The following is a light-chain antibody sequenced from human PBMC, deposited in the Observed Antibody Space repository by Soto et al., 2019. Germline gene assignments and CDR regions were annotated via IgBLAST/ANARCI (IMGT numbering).Light chain of an antibody. J-gene: IGKJ3*01. CDR2: GTS. V-gene: IGKV3-20*01. CDR1: QSVSGMY. CDR3: QQYDNSPFT. Sequence: EVVLTQSPGTLSLSPGESATLSCRASQSVSGMYLAWYQQKPGQAPRLLIYGTSNRATGIPDRFSGSGPGTDFTLTIRRLEPEDFAMYFCQQYDNSPFTFGPGTKVDIK.